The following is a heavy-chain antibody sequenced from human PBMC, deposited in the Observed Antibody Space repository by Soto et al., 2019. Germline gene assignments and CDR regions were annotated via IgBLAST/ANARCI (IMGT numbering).Heavy chain of an antibody. D-gene: IGHD3-3*01. Sequence: EVQLVESGGGLVQPGRSLRLSCTASGFTFGDYAMSWFRQAPGKGLEWVGFIRSKAYGGTTEYPASVKGRFTISREDSKSIAYLQMNSLKTEDTAVYYCTRGNDFWSGYNSSYYYYYMDVWGKGTTVTVSS. CDR1: GFTFGDYA. V-gene: IGHV3-49*03. CDR3: TRGNDFWSGYNSSYYYYYMDV. J-gene: IGHJ6*03. CDR2: IRSKAYGGTT.